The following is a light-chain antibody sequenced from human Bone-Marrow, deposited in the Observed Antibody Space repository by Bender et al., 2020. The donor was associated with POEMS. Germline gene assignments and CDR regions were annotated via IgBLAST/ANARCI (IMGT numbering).Light chain of an antibody. CDR3: CSFAGSRTWM. V-gene: IGLV2-11*01. Sequence: QSALTQPRSVSGSPGQSVTISCTGTSSDVGGYNYVSWYQQHPGKAPKLIISEVNRRPSGVPDRFFGSTSGNTASLTISGLQAEDEADYYCCSFAGSRTWMFGGGTKVTVL. J-gene: IGLJ3*02. CDR1: SSDVGGYNY. CDR2: EVN.